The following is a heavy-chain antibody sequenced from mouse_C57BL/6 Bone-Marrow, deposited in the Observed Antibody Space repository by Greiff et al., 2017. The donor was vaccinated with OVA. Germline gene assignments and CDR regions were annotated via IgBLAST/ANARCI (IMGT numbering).Heavy chain of an antibody. D-gene: IGHD1-1*01. Sequence: EVQVVESGGDLVKPGGSLKLSCAASGFTFSSYGMSWVRQTPDKRLEWVATISSGGSYTYYPDSVKGRFTISRDNAKNTLYLQMSSLKSEDTAMYYCARHPYYYGSSYVAYWGQGTLVTVSA. V-gene: IGHV5-6*01. CDR1: GFTFSSYG. J-gene: IGHJ3*01. CDR3: ARHPYYYGSSYVAY. CDR2: ISSGGSYT.